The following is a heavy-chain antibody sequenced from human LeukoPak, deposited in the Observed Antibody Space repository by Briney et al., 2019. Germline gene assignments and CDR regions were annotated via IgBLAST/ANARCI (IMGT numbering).Heavy chain of an antibody. V-gene: IGHV4-61*02. Sequence: PSETLSLTCTVSGGSISSGTYYWSWIRQPAGKALEWIGRIYSRGSTAYNPSLKSRVPISVDTSKNQFSLKLSSVTPADTAVYYCARGGAYGDFDAFDIWGQGTMVTVSS. CDR3: ARGGAYGDFDAFDI. J-gene: IGHJ3*02. D-gene: IGHD4-17*01. CDR1: GGSISSGTYY. CDR2: IYSRGST.